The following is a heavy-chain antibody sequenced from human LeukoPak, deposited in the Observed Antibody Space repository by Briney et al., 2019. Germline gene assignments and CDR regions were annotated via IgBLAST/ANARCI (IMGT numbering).Heavy chain of an antibody. V-gene: IGHV3-30*03. J-gene: IGHJ3*02. CDR3: ARDLSGRYAFDI. Sequence: GRSLRLSCAVSGFTFSNYGMHWVRQAPGKGLEWVAVISYDGSNKYYADSVKGRFTISRDNSKNTLYLQMNSLRAEDTAVYYCARDLSGRYAFDIWGQGTMVTVSS. CDR2: ISYDGSNK. CDR1: GFTFSNYG. D-gene: IGHD3-10*01.